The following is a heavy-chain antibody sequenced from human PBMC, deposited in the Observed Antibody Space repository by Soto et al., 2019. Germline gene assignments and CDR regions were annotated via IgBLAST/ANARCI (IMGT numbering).Heavy chain of an antibody. CDR2: IYPGDSDT. J-gene: IGHJ5*02. CDR1: GYSFTSYW. Sequence: PGESLKISCKGSGYSFTSYWIGWVRQMPGKGLEWMGIIYPGDSDTRYSPSFQGQVTISADKSISTAYLQWSSLKASDTAMYYCARLQVSYKLLPNWFDPWGQGTLVTVSS. V-gene: IGHV5-51*01. CDR3: ARLQVSYKLLPNWFDP. D-gene: IGHD2-2*01.